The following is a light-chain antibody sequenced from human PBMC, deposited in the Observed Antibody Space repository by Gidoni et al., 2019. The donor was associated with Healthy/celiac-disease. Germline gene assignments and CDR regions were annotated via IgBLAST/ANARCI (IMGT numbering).Light chain of an antibody. V-gene: IGKV1-12*01. Sequence: IQITPSPSSVSASVGDRVTITCRASQGISSWLAWYQQKPGKAPKLLIDDASSLQSGVPSRFSGSGSGTEGTLTSSSLQPEDFATYYCQQANSFPSSFGQGTKLEIK. CDR1: QGISSW. J-gene: IGKJ2*04. CDR2: DAS. CDR3: QQANSFPSS.